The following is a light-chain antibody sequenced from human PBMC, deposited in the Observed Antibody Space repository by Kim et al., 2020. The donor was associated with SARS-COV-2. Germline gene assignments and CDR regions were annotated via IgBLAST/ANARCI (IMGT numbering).Light chain of an antibody. J-gene: IGKJ1*01. CDR3: QQYNNWPRT. V-gene: IGKV3-15*01. CDR1: QSVSNY. CDR2: GAS. Sequence: EIVMTQSPATLSVSPGERATLSCRASQSVSNYLGWYQQKPGQAPRLLIYGASTRATGIPARISGSGSGTEFTLTISSLQSEDFAVYYCQQYNNWPRTFGQGTKVDIK.